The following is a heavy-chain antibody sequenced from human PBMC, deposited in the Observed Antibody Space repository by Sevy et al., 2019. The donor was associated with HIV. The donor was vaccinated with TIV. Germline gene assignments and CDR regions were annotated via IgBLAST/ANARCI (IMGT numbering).Heavy chain of an antibody. Sequence: SETLSLTCTVSGNSISADDYYWSWIRQPPGKGLEWFGYFFHSGTMYFNPSLKSRSVISVDMYKNMVYLNLTSVTAADTAVYFCARSQNLDSSPFDYWGQGALVTVSS. CDR2: FFHSGTM. J-gene: IGHJ4*02. CDR3: ARSQNLDSSPFDY. V-gene: IGHV4-30-4*01. CDR1: GNSISADDYY. D-gene: IGHD1-1*01.